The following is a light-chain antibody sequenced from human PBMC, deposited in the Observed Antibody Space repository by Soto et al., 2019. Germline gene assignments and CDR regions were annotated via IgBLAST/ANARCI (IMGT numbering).Light chain of an antibody. CDR2: GVS. Sequence: EIGMTQSPVTLSVSPGERSTLSCRASQSVRSTYLAWYQQKPGQAPRLLIFGVSNRAAGIPARFSGSGSGTEFTLTISSLQSEDFAVYYCQQRSNWPSITFGQGTRLEI. J-gene: IGKJ5*01. CDR3: QQRSNWPSIT. V-gene: IGKV3-15*01. CDR1: QSVRSTY.